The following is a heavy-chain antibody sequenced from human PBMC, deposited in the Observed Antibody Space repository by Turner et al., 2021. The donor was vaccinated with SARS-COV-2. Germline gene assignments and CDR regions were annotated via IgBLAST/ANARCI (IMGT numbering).Heavy chain of an antibody. CDR1: GFTFSRYA. V-gene: IGHV3-23*01. J-gene: IGHJ4*02. CDR2: ISGSGGST. Sequence: EVQLLESGGGLVQPGGSLRLSCAASGFTFSRYAMSWVRQAPGKGLEWVSAISGSGGSTYYADSVKGRFTISRDNSKNTLYLQMNSLRAEDTAVYYCAKDEYGDYGVGDYWGQGTLVTVSS. CDR3: AKDEYGDYGVGDY. D-gene: IGHD4-17*01.